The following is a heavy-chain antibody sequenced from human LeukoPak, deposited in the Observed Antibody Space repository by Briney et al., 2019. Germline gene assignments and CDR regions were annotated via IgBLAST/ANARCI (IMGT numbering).Heavy chain of an antibody. Sequence: PGGSLRLSCAASGFTFSSYGMSWVRQAPGKGLEWVSAISDSGGNTFYADSVKGRFTIFRDTSKNTLYLQMNSLRAEDTAVYYCAQDEGFSWHVWWDHWGQGTLVTVSS. V-gene: IGHV3-23*01. CDR1: GFTFSSYG. D-gene: IGHD3-16*01. CDR3: AQDEGFSWHVWWDH. CDR2: ISDSGGNT. J-gene: IGHJ4*02.